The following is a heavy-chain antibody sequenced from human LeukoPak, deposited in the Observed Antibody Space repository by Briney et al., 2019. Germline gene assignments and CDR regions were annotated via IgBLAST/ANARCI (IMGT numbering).Heavy chain of an antibody. J-gene: IGHJ6*02. D-gene: IGHD5-18*01. Sequence: ASVKVSCKASGYTFTSYGISWVRQAPGQGLEWMGWISAYNGNTSYAQKLQGRVTMTTDTSASTAYMELSSLRSEDTAVYYCARGVGYNYGLYYQYGMDVWGQGTTVTVSS. CDR1: GYTFTSYG. CDR2: ISAYNGNT. CDR3: ARGVGYNYGLYYQYGMDV. V-gene: IGHV1-18*01.